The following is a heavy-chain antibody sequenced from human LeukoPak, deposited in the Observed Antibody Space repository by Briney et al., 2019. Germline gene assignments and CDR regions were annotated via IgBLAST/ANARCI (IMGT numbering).Heavy chain of an antibody. CDR2: IKQDGSEK. V-gene: IGHV3-7*01. CDR3: ARRLRLDY. D-gene: IGHD3-16*01. J-gene: IGHJ4*02. CDR1: GFTFSSYA. Sequence: GGSLRLSCAASGFTFSSYAMSWVRQAPGKGLEWVANIKQDGSEKYYVDSVKGRFTISRDNAKNSLYLQMNSLRAEDTAVYYCARRLRLDYWGQGTLVTVSS.